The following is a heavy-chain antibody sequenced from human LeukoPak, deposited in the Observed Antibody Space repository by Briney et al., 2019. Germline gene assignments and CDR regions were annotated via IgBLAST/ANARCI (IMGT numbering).Heavy chain of an antibody. V-gene: IGHV3-48*04. Sequence: GGSLRLSCAASGFTFSSYSMNWVRQAPGKGLEWVSYISSSSSTIYYADSVKGRFTISRDNAKNSLYLQMNSLRAEDTAVYYCARFAWGWFGELGFDYWGQGTLVTVSS. CDR1: GFTFSSYS. J-gene: IGHJ4*02. CDR3: ARFAWGWFGELGFDY. D-gene: IGHD3-10*01. CDR2: ISSSSSTI.